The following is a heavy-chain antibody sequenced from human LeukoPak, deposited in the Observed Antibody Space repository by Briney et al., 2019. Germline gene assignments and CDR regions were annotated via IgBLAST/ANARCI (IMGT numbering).Heavy chain of an antibody. V-gene: IGHV3-48*03. J-gene: IGHJ4*02. D-gene: IGHD1-26*01. CDR1: GFTFSSFE. CDR3: ARKVLSGSRYFDY. Sequence: GGSLRLSCAASGFTFSSFEMNWVRQAPGKGLEWVSYITSSVSTIYYAESVKGRFTISRDNAKNSLFLQMNSLRAEDTAVYYCARKVLSGSRYFDYCGQGALVTVSS. CDR2: ITSSVSTI.